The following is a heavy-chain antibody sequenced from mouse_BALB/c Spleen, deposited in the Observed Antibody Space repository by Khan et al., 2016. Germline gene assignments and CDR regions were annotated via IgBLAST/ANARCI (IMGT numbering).Heavy chain of an antibody. D-gene: IGHD1-1*01. CDR2: ISYSGST. J-gene: IGHJ2*01. CDR1: GFSITSDYA. V-gene: IGHV3-2*02. CDR3: ARERGGPHYVSFDS. Sequence: EVQLQESGPGLVKPSQSLSLTCTVTGFSITSDYAWNWIRQFPGNKLEWMGYISYSGSTSYKPSLKSRISITRDTSKYQFFLQLNSETTEDTATFYGARERGGPHYVSFDSWGQGTTLTVSS.